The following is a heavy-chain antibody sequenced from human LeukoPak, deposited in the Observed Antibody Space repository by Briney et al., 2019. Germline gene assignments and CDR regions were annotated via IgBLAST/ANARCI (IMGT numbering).Heavy chain of an antibody. D-gene: IGHD2-2*02. CDR2: INAGNGNT. CDR3: ASSYCSSTSCYTGMVY. J-gene: IGHJ4*02. Sequence: ASVKVSCKASGYTFTSYAMHWVRQAPGQRLEWMGWINAGNGNTKYSQKFQGRVTITRDTSASTAYMELSSLRSEDTVVYYCASSYCSSTSCYTGMVYWGQGTLVTVSS. V-gene: IGHV1-3*01. CDR1: GYTFTSYA.